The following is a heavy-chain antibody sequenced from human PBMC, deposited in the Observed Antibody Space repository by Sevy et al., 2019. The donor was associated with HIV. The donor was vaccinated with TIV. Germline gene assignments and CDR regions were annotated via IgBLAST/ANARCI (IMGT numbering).Heavy chain of an antibody. J-gene: IGHJ6*02. Sequence: GGSLRLSCAASGFSFRTYGMNWVRQAPGKGLEWVSYITSSSTYIFYADSVKGRFTISRDDAKNSLYLQMNSLRAEDTDVYYCAREVGRVRGGSELDVWGQGTTVTVSS. CDR1: GFSFRTYG. CDR3: AREVGRVRGGSELDV. CDR2: ITSSSTYI. D-gene: IGHD3-10*01. V-gene: IGHV3-21*05.